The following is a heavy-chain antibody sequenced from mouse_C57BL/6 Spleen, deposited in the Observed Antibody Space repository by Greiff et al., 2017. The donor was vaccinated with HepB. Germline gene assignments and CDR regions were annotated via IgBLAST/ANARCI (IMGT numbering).Heavy chain of an antibody. V-gene: IGHV1-52*01. J-gene: IGHJ3*01. CDR3: ARDSSGPAWFAY. CDR2: IDPSDSET. Sequence: VQLQQPGAELVRPGSSVKLSCKASGYTFTSYWMHWVKQRPIQGLEWIGNIDPSDSETHYNQKFKDKATLTVDKSSSTAYMQLSSLTSEDSAVYYCARDSSGPAWFAYWGQGTTVTVS. D-gene: IGHD3-2*02. CDR1: GYTFTSYW.